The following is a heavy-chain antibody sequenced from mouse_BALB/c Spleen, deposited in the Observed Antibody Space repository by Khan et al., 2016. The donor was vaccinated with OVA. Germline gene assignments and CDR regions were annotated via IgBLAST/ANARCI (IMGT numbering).Heavy chain of an antibody. J-gene: IGHJ3*01. CDR1: GYTFTDYY. V-gene: IGHV1-77*01. Sequence: QVQLQQSGAELARPGASVKLSCKASGYTFTDYYINWVKQRTGQGLEWIGEISPGSGDTYYKERFKGKATLTADKSSSTAYMQLSSLTSEASAVYFCARRNYFGYTFAYGGQGTLVTVSA. CDR3: ARRNYFGYTFAY. CDR2: ISPGSGDT. D-gene: IGHD1-2*01.